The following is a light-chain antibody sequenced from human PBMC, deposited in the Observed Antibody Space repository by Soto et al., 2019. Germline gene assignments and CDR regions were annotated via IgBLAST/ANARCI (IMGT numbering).Light chain of an antibody. CDR2: GAS. V-gene: IGKV3D-15*01. J-gene: IGKJ3*01. CDR1: QTLATC. CDR3: HQYNMWPQT. Sequence: EVVLTQSPSTLSVSPGVRATLPCRASQTLATCLAWYQQRPGQAPRLLIYGASSRASGIPDMFSGSGSGTDFTLTISRLYHDDSVNYCYHQYNMWPQTFGLGTKVDIK.